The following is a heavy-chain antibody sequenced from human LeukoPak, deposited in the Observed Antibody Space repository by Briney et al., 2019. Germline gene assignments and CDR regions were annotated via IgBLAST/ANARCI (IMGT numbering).Heavy chain of an antibody. CDR2: ISSSGSTI. CDR3: ASRAYYDSSGYS. Sequence: PGGSLRLSCAASGFTFSSYEMNRVRLAPREGLEGVSYISSSGSTIYYADSVKGRFTISRDNAKNSLYLQMNSRRAEDTAVYYCASRAYYDSSGYSWGQGTLVTVSS. J-gene: IGHJ4*02. CDR1: GFTFSSYE. D-gene: IGHD3-22*01. V-gene: IGHV3-48*03.